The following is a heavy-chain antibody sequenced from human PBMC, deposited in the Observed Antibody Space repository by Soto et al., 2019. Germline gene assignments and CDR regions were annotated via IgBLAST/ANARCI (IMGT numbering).Heavy chain of an antibody. D-gene: IGHD2-15*01. J-gene: IGHJ3*02. Sequence: QVQLVESGGGVVQPGRSLRLSCAASGFTFSSYGMHWVRQAPGKGLGWVAVIWYDGSNKYYADSVKGRFTISRDNSKNTLYLQMNSLRAEDTAVYYCARDYSRAFDIWGQGTMVTVSS. CDR1: GFTFSSYG. CDR3: ARDYSRAFDI. CDR2: IWYDGSNK. V-gene: IGHV3-33*01.